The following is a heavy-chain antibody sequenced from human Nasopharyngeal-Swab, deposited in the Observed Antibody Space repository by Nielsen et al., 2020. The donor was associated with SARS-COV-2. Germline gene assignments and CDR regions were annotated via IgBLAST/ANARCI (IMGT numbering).Heavy chain of an antibody. CDR2: ISSSGSTI. D-gene: IGHD1-7*01. V-gene: IGHV3-11*04. CDR3: ASELELNAEYFQH. Sequence: GRSLRLSCAASGFTFSDYYMSWIRQAPGKGLEWVSYISSSGSTIYYADSVKGRFTISRDNAKNSLYLQMNSLRAEDTAVYYCASELELNAEYFQHWGQGTLVTVSS. J-gene: IGHJ1*01. CDR1: GFTFSDYY.